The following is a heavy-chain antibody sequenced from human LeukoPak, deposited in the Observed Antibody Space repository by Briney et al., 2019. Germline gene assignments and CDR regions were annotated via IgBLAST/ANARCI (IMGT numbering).Heavy chain of an antibody. CDR2: ISSSGSTI. Sequence: GGSLRLSCAASGFTFSSYEMNWVRQAPGKGLEWVSYISSSGSTIYYADSVKGRFTISRDNAKNSLYLQMNSLRAEDTAVYYCASWGDYDSSGYFLPAPYYFDYWGQGTLVTVSS. D-gene: IGHD3-22*01. CDR1: GFTFSSYE. V-gene: IGHV3-48*03. J-gene: IGHJ4*02. CDR3: ASWGDYDSSGYFLPAPYYFDY.